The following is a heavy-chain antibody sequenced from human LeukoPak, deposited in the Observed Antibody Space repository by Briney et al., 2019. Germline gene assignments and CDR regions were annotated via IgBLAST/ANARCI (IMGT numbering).Heavy chain of an antibody. CDR2: ISSNGGST. CDR3: ARGDSGDSSGYYCAFDI. CDR1: GFTFSSYA. Sequence: GGSLRLSCAASGFTFSSYAMHWVRQAPGKGLEYVSAISSNGGSTYYANSVKGRFTISRDNSKNTLYLQMGSLRAEDMAVYYCARGDSGDSSGYYCAFDIWGQGTMVTVSS. V-gene: IGHV3-64*01. J-gene: IGHJ3*02. D-gene: IGHD3-22*01.